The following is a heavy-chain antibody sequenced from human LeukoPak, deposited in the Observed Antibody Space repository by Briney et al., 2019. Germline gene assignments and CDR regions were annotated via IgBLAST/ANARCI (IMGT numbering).Heavy chain of an antibody. V-gene: IGHV3-48*04. CDR3: ARDKLRYFDWLPLDY. Sequence: GGSLRLSCAASGFTFSSYGMHWVRQAPGKGLEWVSYISSSGSTIYYADSVKGRFTISRDNAKNSLYLQMNSLRAEDTAVYYCARDKLRYFDWLPLDYWGQGTLVTVSS. CDR1: GFTFSSYG. J-gene: IGHJ4*02. CDR2: ISSSGSTI. D-gene: IGHD3-9*01.